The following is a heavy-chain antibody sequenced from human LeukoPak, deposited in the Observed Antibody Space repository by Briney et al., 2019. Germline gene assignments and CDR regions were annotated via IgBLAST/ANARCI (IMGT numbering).Heavy chain of an antibody. Sequence: GGSLRLSCAASGFTFSSYSMNWVRQAPGKGLEWVSAITNSGSSTYYADSVRGRFTISRDNSKNTLYLQINSLRAEDTAVYYCARREPTVTTPYQDYFDYWGQGTLVTVSS. CDR1: GFTFSSYS. CDR2: ITNSGSST. J-gene: IGHJ4*02. CDR3: ARREPTVTTPYQDYFDY. D-gene: IGHD4-17*01. V-gene: IGHV3-23*01.